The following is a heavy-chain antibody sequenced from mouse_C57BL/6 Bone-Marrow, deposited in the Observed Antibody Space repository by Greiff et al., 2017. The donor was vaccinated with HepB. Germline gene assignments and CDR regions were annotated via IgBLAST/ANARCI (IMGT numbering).Heavy chain of an antibody. CDR1: EYEFPSHD. J-gene: IGHJ1*03. V-gene: IGHV5-2*01. CDR2: LNSDGGST. Sequence: EVQLVESGGGLVQPGESLKLSCESNEYEFPSHDMSWVRKTPEKRLELVAALNSDGGSTYYPDTMERRFIISRDNTKKTLYLQMSSLRSEDTALYYCARHNYGSSYPSYWYFDVWGTGTTVTVSS. CDR3: ARHNYGSSYPSYWYFDV. D-gene: IGHD1-1*01.